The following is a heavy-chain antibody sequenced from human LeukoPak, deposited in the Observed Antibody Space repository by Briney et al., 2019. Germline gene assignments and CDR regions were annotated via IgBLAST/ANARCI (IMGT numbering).Heavy chain of an antibody. D-gene: IGHD3-22*01. CDR1: GGTFSSYA. CDR2: IIPIFGTA. Sequence: SVKVSCKASGGTFSSYAISWVRQAPGQGLEWMGGIIPIFGTANYAQKFQGRVTITTGESTSTAYMELSSLRSEDTAVYYCARARSPSSGYLLRDHNWFDPWGQGTLVTVS. J-gene: IGHJ5*02. CDR3: ARARSPSSGYLLRDHNWFDP. V-gene: IGHV1-69*05.